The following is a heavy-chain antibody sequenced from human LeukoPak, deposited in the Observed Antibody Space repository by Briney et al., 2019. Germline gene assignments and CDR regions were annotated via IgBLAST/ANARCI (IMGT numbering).Heavy chain of an antibody. CDR2: ISSSSSTI. V-gene: IGHV3-48*02. Sequence: GGSLRLSCAASGFTFSSYSMNWVRQAPGKGLEWVSYISSSSSTIYYADSVKGRFTISRDNAKNSLYLQMNSLRDEDTAVYYCARVTTVTTSWFDPWAREPWSPSPQ. J-gene: IGHJ5*02. D-gene: IGHD4-17*01. CDR1: GFTFSSYS. CDR3: ARVTTVTTSWFDP.